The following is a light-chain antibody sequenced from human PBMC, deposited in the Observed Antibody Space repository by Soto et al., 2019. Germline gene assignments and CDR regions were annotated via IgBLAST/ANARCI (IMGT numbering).Light chain of an antibody. CDR1: QSIRSW. CDR3: QQYDSHCT. CDR2: KAS. V-gene: IGKV1-5*03. J-gene: IGKJ4*01. Sequence: DIQMTQSPSTLSASVGDRVTITCRASQSIRSWLAWYQQKPGKAPRLLIYKASSLESGVPSRFSGSGSGTESTLTISSLKPDDSATYYCQQYDSHCTFGGGTKVDIK.